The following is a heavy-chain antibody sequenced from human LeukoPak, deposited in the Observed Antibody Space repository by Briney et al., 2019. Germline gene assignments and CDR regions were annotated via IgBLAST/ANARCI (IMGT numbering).Heavy chain of an antibody. CDR2: IYYSGST. CDR3: ARLYSGSYYDY. CDR1: GGSISSYY. J-gene: IGHJ4*02. V-gene: IGHV4-59*01. Sequence: SETLSLTCTVSGGSISSYYWSWIRQPPGKGLEGIGYIYYSGSTNYNPSLKSRVTISVDTSKNQFSLKLSSVTAADTAVYYCARLYSGSYYDYWGQGTLVTVSS. D-gene: IGHD1-26*01.